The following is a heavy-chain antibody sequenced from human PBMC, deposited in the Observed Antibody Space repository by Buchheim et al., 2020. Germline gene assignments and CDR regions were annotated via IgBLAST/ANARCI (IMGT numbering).Heavy chain of an antibody. J-gene: IGHJ4*02. V-gene: IGHV3-48*03. Sequence: EVQLVESGGNLVQPGGSLRLSCAASGFTFSSYEMNWVRQAPGKGLEWVSNIRSSGTTTHYADSVKGRFTIPRDNAKNSLYLQMNTLRPEDTAVYYCARSEGGGHDFFDYWGQGTL. CDR2: IRSSGTTT. CDR1: GFTFSSYE. CDR3: ARSEGGGHDFFDY. D-gene: IGHD5-12*01.